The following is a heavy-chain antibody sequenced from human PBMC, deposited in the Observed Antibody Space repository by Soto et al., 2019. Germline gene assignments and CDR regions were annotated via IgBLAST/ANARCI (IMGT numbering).Heavy chain of an antibody. CDR3: ARGSLDYYDSSGYFFDAFDI. D-gene: IGHD3-22*01. CDR1: GFTFSSYA. J-gene: IGHJ3*02. V-gene: IGHV3-30-3*01. CDR2: ISYDGSNK. Sequence: QVQLVESGGGVVQPGRSLRLSCAASGFTFSSYAMHWVRQAPGKGLEWVAVISYDGSNKYYADSVKGRFTISRDNSKNTLYLQMNSLRAEDTAVYYCARGSLDYYDSSGYFFDAFDIWGQGTMVTVSS.